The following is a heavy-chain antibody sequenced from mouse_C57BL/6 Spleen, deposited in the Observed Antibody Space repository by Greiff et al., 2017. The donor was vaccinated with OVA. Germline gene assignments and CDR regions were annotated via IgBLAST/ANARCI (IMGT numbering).Heavy chain of an antibody. V-gene: IGHV1-26*01. D-gene: IGHD1-1*01. CDR1: GYTFTDYY. CDR3: ARRELDYGSKDYFDY. Sequence: EVQLQQSGPELVKPGASVKISCKASGYTFTDYYMNWVKQSHGKSLEWIGDINPNNGGTSYNQKFKGKATLTVDKSSSTAYMELRSLTSEDSAVYYCARRELDYGSKDYFDYWGQGTTLTVSS. J-gene: IGHJ2*01. CDR2: INPNNGGT.